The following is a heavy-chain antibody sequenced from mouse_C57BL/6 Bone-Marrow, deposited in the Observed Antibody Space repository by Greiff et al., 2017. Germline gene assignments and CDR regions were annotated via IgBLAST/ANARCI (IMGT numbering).Heavy chain of an antibody. CDR2: IWTGGGT. CDR1: GFSLTSYA. D-gene: IGHD1-1*01. V-gene: IGHV2-9-1*01. CDR3: AREREGYGRSWYYCDQ. J-gene: IGHJ2*03. Sequence: VQLQQSGPGLVAPSPSLSITCTVSGFSLTSYAISWVRQPPGKGLEWLGVIWTGGGTNYNSALKSRLSISKDNPKSHALLKMNSLQTDDRARYYCAREREGYGRSWYYCDQWGQGTSLTVSS.